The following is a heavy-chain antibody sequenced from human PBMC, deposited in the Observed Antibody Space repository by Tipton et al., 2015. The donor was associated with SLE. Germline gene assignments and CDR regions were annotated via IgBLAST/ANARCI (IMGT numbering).Heavy chain of an antibody. Sequence: TLSLTCTVSGGSISSGGYYWSWIRQHPGKGLEWIGYIYYSGRTYYNPSLKSRVTISVDTSKNQFSLKLSSVTAADTAVYYCARDCSSTSCQFIWGQGTLVTVSS. V-gene: IGHV4-31*03. CDR3: ARDCSSTSCQFI. J-gene: IGHJ4*02. D-gene: IGHD2-2*01. CDR2: IYYSGRT. CDR1: GGSISSGGYY.